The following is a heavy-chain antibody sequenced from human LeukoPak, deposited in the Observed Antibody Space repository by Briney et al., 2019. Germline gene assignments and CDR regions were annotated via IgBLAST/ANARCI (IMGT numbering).Heavy chain of an antibody. CDR1: GGSISSYY. V-gene: IGHV4-4*07. J-gene: IGHJ4*02. CDR2: IYTSGST. CDR3: ARRVDTAMVKVFDY. Sequence: EPSETLSLTCTVSGGSISSYYWSWIRQPAGKGLEWIGRIYTSGSTNYNPSLKSRVTISVDTSKNQFSLKLSSVTAADTAVYYCARRVDTAMVKVFDYWGQGTLVTVSS. D-gene: IGHD5-18*01.